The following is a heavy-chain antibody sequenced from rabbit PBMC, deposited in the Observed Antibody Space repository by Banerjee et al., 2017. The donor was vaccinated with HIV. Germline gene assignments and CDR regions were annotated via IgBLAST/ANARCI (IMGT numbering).Heavy chain of an antibody. J-gene: IGHJ4*01. CDR2: IYGGSGGYT. V-gene: IGHV1S45*01. Sequence: QQQLEESGGGLVKPGGTLTLTCKASGIDFSAYYICWVRQAPGKGLEWVACIYGGSGGYTAYASWAKGRFTISKTSSTTVTLQMTSLTVADTATYFCARHGVSFDLWGQGTLVTVS. CDR1: GIDFSAYY. CDR3: ARHGVSFDL. D-gene: IGHD2-1*01.